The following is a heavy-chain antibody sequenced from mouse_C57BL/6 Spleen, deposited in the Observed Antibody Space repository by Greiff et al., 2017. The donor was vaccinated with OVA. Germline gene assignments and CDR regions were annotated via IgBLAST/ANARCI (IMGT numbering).Heavy chain of an antibody. J-gene: IGHJ1*03. CDR1: GYTFTSYW. V-gene: IGHV1-69*01. D-gene: IGHD1-1*01. Sequence: QVQLQQPGAELVMPGASVKLSCKASGYTFTSYWMHWVKQRPGQGLEWIGEIDPSDSYTNYNQKFKGTSTFIVDKTSSTAYMQLSSLTSEDSAVYYCARSMDYGSSYVGGYFDVWGTGTTVTVSS. CDR3: ARSMDYGSSYVGGYFDV. CDR2: IDPSDSYT.